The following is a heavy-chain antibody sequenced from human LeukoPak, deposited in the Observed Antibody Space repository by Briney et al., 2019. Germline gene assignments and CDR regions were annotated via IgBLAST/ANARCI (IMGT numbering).Heavy chain of an antibody. CDR1: GFTFSSYW. J-gene: IGHJ4*02. V-gene: IGHV3-7*01. Sequence: GGSLRLSCAASGFTFSSYWMSWVRQTPGKGLEWVANIKQDEGEKYYMDSVKGRFTISRDNAKNSLYLQMNSLRAEDTAVYYCARDKPAAGGGYGSLFDFWGQGTLVTVSS. CDR3: ARDKPAAGGGYGSLFDF. D-gene: IGHD6-13*01. CDR2: IKQDEGEK.